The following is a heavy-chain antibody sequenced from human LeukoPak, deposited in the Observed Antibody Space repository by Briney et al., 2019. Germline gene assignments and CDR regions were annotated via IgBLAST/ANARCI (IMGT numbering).Heavy chain of an antibody. CDR3: AQDFLRYMVLGFDY. Sequence: GGSLRLSCAASGFAFASFALTGVRQAPGKGLEWVSTITGSGGNTYYADSVKGRFTISRDNSKNTLYLQMNSLRAEDTAVFYCAQDFLRYMVLGFDYWGQGTLVTVSS. J-gene: IGHJ4*02. D-gene: IGHD3-10*01. V-gene: IGHV3-23*01. CDR1: GFAFASFA. CDR2: ITGSGGNT.